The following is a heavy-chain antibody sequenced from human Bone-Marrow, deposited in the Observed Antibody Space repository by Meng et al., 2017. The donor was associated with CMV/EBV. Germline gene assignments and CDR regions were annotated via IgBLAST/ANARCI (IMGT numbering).Heavy chain of an antibody. J-gene: IGHJ3*02. Sequence: GESLKISCAASGFTVSSNYMSWVRKAPGKGLEWVSVIYSGGSTYYADSVKGRFTISRDNSKNTLYLQMNSLRAEDTAVYYCARVWELLHDAFDIWGQGTMVTVSS. V-gene: IGHV3-53*01. CDR2: IYSGGST. D-gene: IGHD1-26*01. CDR1: GFTVSSNY. CDR3: ARVWELLHDAFDI.